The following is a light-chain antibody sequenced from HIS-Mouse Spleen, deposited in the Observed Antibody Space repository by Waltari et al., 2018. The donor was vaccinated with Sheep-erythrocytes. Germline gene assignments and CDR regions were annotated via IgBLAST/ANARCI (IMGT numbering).Light chain of an antibody. Sequence: EIVLTQSPGTLSLSPGERATLSCRASQSVSSSYLAWYQQKPGQAPRLLIYGASSRATGIPDRFSGSGSGTDFNLTISRLEPEDVAVYYCQQYGSSPLFTFGPGTKVDIK. CDR2: GAS. V-gene: IGKV3-20*01. CDR1: QSVSSSY. CDR3: QQYGSSPLFT. J-gene: IGKJ3*01.